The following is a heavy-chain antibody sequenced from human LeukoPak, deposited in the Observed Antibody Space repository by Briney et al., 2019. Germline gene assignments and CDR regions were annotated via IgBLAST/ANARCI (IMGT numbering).Heavy chain of an antibody. D-gene: IGHD4-17*01. CDR3: ARGPTTVTRAFDY. CDR1: GGSISSSSYY. CDR2: IYYRGTT. J-gene: IGHJ4*02. Sequence: SETLSLTCTVSGGSISSSSYYWGWIRQPPGKGLEWLGTIYYRGTTYYNPSLKSRVTISVDTSKNQFSLRLSSVTAADTAVYYCARGPTTVTRAFDYWGQGTLVTVSS. V-gene: IGHV4-39*07.